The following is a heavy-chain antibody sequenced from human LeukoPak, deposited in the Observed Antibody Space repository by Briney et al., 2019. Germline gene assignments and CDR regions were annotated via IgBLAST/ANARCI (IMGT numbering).Heavy chain of an antibody. CDR1: GFTISSYG. Sequence: QPGRSLRLSCAASGFTISSYGMHWVRQAQAQGLERVAVISYDGSNKYYADSVKGRFTISRDNSKNTLYLQMNSLRAEDTAVYYCAKDVGHIVVVIANYFDYWGQGTLVTVSS. D-gene: IGHD2-21*01. V-gene: IGHV3-30*18. J-gene: IGHJ4*02. CDR3: AKDVGHIVVVIANYFDY. CDR2: ISYDGSNK.